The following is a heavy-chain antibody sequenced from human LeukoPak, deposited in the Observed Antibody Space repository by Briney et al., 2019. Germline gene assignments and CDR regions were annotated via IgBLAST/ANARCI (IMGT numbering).Heavy chain of an antibody. CDR3: AKAFWTIAGAKPGTFDY. Sequence: AGGSLRLSCAASGFTFSSYEMNWVRQAPGKGLEWVSYISSSGSTIYYADSVKGRFTISRDNSKNTLYLQMNSLRAEDTAVYYCAKAFWTIAGAKPGTFDYWGQGTLVTVSS. D-gene: IGHD6-25*01. J-gene: IGHJ4*02. V-gene: IGHV3-48*03. CDR1: GFTFSSYE. CDR2: ISSSGSTI.